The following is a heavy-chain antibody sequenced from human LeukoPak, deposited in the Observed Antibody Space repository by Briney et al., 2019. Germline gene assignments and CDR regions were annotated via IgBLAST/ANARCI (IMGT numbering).Heavy chain of an antibody. CDR1: GGSISSSDYY. J-gene: IGHJ5*02. V-gene: IGHV4-39*01. CDR3: VRVSCSGGRCPFGSWFDP. CDR2: IYYSGST. D-gene: IGHD2-15*01. Sequence: SETLSLTCSVSGGSISSSDYYWGWIRQPPGKGLEWIGSIYYSGSTYYNPSLKSRIAISVDTSKNQFSLKLSSVTATDTAVYYCVRVSCSGGRCPFGSWFDPWGQGTLVTVSS.